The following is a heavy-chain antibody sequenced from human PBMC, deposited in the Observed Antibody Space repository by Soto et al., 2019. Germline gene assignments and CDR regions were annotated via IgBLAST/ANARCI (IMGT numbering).Heavy chain of an antibody. Sequence: EVQLVESGGGLVQPGGSLRLSCAASGFTFSSYWMSWVRQAPGKGLEWVANIKQDGSEKYYVDSVKGRFTISRDNAKNSLYLQMNSLRAEDTAVYYCARVSFYGDYDYYYYYMDVWGKGTTVTVSS. CDR1: GFTFSSYW. CDR2: IKQDGSEK. V-gene: IGHV3-7*01. J-gene: IGHJ6*03. CDR3: ARVSFYGDYDYYYYYMDV. D-gene: IGHD4-17*01.